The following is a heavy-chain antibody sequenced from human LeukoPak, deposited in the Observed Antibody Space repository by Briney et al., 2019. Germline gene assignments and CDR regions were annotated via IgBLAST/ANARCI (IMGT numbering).Heavy chain of an antibody. CDR3: ARGKILTGYSIFDY. J-gene: IGHJ4*02. Sequence: SETLSLTCAVYGGSFSGYYWSWIRQPPGKGLEWIGEINHSGSTNYNPSLKSRVTISVDTSKNQFSLKLSSVTAADTAVYYCARGKILTGYSIFDYWGQGTLVTVSS. CDR2: INHSGST. CDR1: GGSFSGYY. V-gene: IGHV4-34*01. D-gene: IGHD3-9*01.